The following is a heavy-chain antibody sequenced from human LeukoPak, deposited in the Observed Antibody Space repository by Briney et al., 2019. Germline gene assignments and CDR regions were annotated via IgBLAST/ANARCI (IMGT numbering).Heavy chain of an antibody. CDR2: IYYSGST. CDR1: GGSISSGSYY. Sequence: WETLSLTCTVPGGSISSGSYYWGWIRQPPGKGLEWIGSIYYSGSTYYNPSLRSRVTISVDTSKNQFSLKLSSVTAADTAVYYCARGTYYYDSSGYLKPFDYWGQGTLVTVSS. CDR3: ARGTYYYDSSGYLKPFDY. D-gene: IGHD3-22*01. V-gene: IGHV4-39*07. J-gene: IGHJ4*02.